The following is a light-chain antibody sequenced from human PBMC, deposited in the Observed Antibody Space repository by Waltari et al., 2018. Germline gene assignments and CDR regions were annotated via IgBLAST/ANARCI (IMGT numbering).Light chain of an antibody. V-gene: IGLV2-14*01. CDR3: SSYTTSGTIL. Sequence: QAALTQPASVSGSPGQSITISCTGTSSDVGTFHLVSWYQHHPGKAPKLIIYMVANRPSGVSNRFSGSKSGNTASLTISGLQAEDEADYYCSSYTTSGTILFGGGTKLTVL. CDR1: SSDVGTFHL. J-gene: IGLJ2*01. CDR2: MVA.